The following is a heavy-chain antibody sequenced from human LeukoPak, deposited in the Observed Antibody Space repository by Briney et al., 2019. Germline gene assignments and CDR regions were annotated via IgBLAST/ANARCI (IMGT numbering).Heavy chain of an antibody. Sequence: PSETLSLTCTVSGGSISSYYWSWIRQPPGKGLEWIGYIYYTGNTNYNPSLKSRVTISVDTSKSQFSLKLSSVTAADTAVYYCARPYSSGWYVDYWGQGTLVTVSS. V-gene: IGHV4-59*01. J-gene: IGHJ4*02. D-gene: IGHD6-19*01. CDR3: ARPYSSGWYVDY. CDR1: GGSISSYY. CDR2: IYYTGNT.